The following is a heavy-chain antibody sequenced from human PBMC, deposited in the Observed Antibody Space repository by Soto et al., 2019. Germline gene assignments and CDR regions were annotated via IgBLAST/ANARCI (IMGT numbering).Heavy chain of an antibody. CDR3: ARAGINWLDP. V-gene: IGHV1-46*01. CDR2: INPSGGRT. D-gene: IGHD2-21*01. CDR1: GYIFTSFH. Sequence: QIQLVQSGAEVKNPGASVRLSCKASGYIFTSFHMHWVRQAPGQGLEWMGMINPSGGRTEYAENFQGRVTMTSDTSTNTVYMELTTLRSEDTAVYYCARAGINWLDPWGQGTLVIVSS. J-gene: IGHJ5*02.